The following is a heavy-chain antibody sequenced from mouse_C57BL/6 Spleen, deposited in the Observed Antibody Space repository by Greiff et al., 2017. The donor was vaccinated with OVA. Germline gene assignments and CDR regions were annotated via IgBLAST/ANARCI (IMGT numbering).Heavy chain of an antibody. J-gene: IGHJ4*01. D-gene: IGHD2-1*01. CDR3: AREHYGNYGYAMDC. CDR1: GYAFSSYW. CDR2: IYPGDGDT. V-gene: IGHV1-80*01. Sequence: VKLQESGAELVKPGASVKISCKASGYAFSSYWMNWVKQRPGKGLEWIGQIYPGDGDTNYNGKFKGKATLTADKSSSTAYMQLSSLTSEDSAVYFCAREHYGNYGYAMDCWGQGTSVTVSS.